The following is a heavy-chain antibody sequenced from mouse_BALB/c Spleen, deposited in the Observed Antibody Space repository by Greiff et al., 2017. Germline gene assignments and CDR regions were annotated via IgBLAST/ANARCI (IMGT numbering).Heavy chain of an antibody. CDR2: IDPFNGGT. CDR3: ARDDGYYWFAY. Sequence: VQLKESGPELMKPGASVKISCKASGYSFTSYYMHWVKQSHGKSLEWIGYIDPFNGGTSYNQKFKGKATLTVDKSSSTAYMHLSSLTSEDSAVYYCARDDGYYWFAYWGQGTLVTVSA. V-gene: IGHV1S135*01. CDR1: GYSFTSYY. D-gene: IGHD2-3*01. J-gene: IGHJ3*01.